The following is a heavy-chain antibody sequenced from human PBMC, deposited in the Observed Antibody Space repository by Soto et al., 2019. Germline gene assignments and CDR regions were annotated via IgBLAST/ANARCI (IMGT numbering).Heavy chain of an antibody. CDR1: GFTFSSYS. J-gene: IGHJ3*02. CDR3: ARDWAAAMCFDI. CDR2: IGSSSSYI. Sequence: EVQLVESGGGLVKPGGSLRLSCAASGFTFSSYSMNWVRQAPGKGLEWVSSIGSSSSYIYYADSVKGRFTISRDNAKNSLYLQMNSLRAEDTAVYYCARDWAAAMCFDIWGQGTMVTVSS. D-gene: IGHD2-2*01. V-gene: IGHV3-21*01.